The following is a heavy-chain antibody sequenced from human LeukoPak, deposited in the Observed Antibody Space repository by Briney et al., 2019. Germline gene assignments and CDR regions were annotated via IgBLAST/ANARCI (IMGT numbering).Heavy chain of an antibody. CDR2: IYVTGT. J-gene: IGHJ6*03. V-gene: IGHV4-59*08. CDR3: ARHIGGGIEDMDV. Sequence: SETLSLTCTVSGGSIGTYYGSWIRQPPGEGLEWIEYIYVTGTRYNPYLQSRVTISVDRSRNQFFLKMSSVTAADPAVYYCARHIGGGIEDMDVWGKGTKVIVSS. D-gene: IGHD3-16*02. CDR1: GGSIGTYY.